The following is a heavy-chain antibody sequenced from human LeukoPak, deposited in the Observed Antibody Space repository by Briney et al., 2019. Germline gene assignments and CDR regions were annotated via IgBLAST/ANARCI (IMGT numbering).Heavy chain of an antibody. V-gene: IGHV4-59*12. D-gene: IGHD5-18*01. CDR1: GGSISSYY. CDR3: AKRIYSYGLFDY. J-gene: IGHJ4*02. CDR2: IYYSGST. Sequence: SETLSLTCTVSGGSISSYYWSWIRQPPGKGLEWIGYIYYSGSTNYNPSLKSRVTISVDTSKNQFSLNVSSVTAADTAMYYCAKRIYSYGLFDYWGQGSLVTVSS.